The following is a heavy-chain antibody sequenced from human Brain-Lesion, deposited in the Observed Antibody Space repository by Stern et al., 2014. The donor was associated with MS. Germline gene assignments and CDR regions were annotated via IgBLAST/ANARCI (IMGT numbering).Heavy chain of an antibody. CDR1: GFTFSSYG. J-gene: IGHJ6*02. CDR2: TWVDGTKK. CDR3: AKDKKDSSGWNLYFYGMDV. Sequence: VQLVESGGGVVQPGRSLRLSCAVSGFTFSSYGMYWGRQAPGKGLGWVAGTWVDGTKKNYIESVKGRFTISRDNSKNTLSLQMTSLRAEDTAVYYCAKDKKDSSGWNLYFYGMDVWGQGTTVIVSS. V-gene: IGHV3-33*06. D-gene: IGHD6-19*01.